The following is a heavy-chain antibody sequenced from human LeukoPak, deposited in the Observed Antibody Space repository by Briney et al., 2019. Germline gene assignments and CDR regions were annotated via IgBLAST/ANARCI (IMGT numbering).Heavy chain of an antibody. V-gene: IGHV3-7*01. CDR1: GFTFSSYW. CDR2: IKQDGSEK. J-gene: IGHJ4*02. D-gene: IGHD4-23*01. Sequence: GGSLRLSCAASGFTFSSYWMSWVRQAPGKGLEWVANIKQDGSEKYYVDSVKGRFTISRDNAKNSLDLQMNSLRVDDTAVYYCVRDRGYSTFDYWGQGTLVIVSS. CDR3: VRDRGYSTFDY.